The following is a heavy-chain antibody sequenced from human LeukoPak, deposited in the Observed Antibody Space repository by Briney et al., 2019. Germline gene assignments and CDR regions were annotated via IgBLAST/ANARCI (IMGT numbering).Heavy chain of an antibody. V-gene: IGHV4-59*01. J-gene: IGHJ4*02. CDR1: GGSISGYY. CDR2: IYYSGST. Sequence: SETLSLTCTVSGGSISGYYWSWIRQPPGEGLEWIGYIYYSGSTNYNPSLKSRVTISVDTSKNQFSLKLSSVTAADTAVYYCARRKDTAMAFDYWGQGTLVTVSS. CDR3: ARRKDTAMAFDY. D-gene: IGHD5-18*01.